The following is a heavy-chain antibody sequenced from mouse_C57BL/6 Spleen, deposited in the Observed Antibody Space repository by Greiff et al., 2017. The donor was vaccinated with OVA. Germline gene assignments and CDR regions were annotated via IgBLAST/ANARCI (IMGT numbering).Heavy chain of an antibody. J-gene: IGHJ4*01. V-gene: IGHV1-82*01. CDR2: IYPGDGDT. Sequence: VQLQQSGPELVKPGASVKISCKASGYAFSSSWMNWVKQRPGKGLEWIGRIYPGDGDTNYNGKFKGKATLTADKSSSTAYMQLSSLTSEDSAVYFCARGGITTGYYYAMDYWGQGTSVTVSS. CDR3: ARGGITTGYYYAMDY. D-gene: IGHD2-4*01. CDR1: GYAFSSSW.